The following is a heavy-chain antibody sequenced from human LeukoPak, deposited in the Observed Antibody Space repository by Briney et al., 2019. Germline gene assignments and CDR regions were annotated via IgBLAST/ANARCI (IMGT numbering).Heavy chain of an antibody. Sequence: SSETLSLTCTVSGGSISSYYWSWIRQPPGKGLEWIGYIYYSGSANYNPSLKSRVTISVDTSKNQFSLKLSSVTAADTAVYYCARIGHEDYYVDYWGQGTLVTVSS. J-gene: IGHJ4*02. CDR3: ARIGHEDYYVDY. CDR1: GGSISSYY. V-gene: IGHV4-59*01. CDR2: IYYSGSA.